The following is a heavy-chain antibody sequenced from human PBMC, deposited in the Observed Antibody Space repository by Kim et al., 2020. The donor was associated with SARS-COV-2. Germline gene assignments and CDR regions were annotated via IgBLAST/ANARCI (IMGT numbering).Heavy chain of an antibody. CDR2: ISWNSGSI. CDR1: GFTFDDYA. J-gene: IGHJ5*02. CDR3: AKDISYGSGISALGDWGWFDP. Sequence: GGSLRLSCAASGFTFDDYAMHWVRQAPGKGLEWVSGISWNSGSIGYADSVKGRFTISRDNAKNSLYLQMNSLRAEDTALYYCAKDISYGSGISALGDWGWFDPWGQGTLVTVSS. D-gene: IGHD3-10*01. V-gene: IGHV3-9*01.